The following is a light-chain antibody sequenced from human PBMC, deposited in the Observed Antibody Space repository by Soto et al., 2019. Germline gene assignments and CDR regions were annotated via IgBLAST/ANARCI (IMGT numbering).Light chain of an antibody. V-gene: IGLV1-47*01. CDR2: KND. CDR3: AAWDDSLSGPV. CDR1: SSNIGSNY. Sequence: QSVLTQPPSASGTPGQRVTISCSGSSSNIGSNYVYWYQQLPGTATKLLIYKNDQRPSGVPDRFSGSKSGTSASLALSGLRSEDEAEYYCAAWDDSLSGPVFGGGTQLTVL. J-gene: IGLJ7*01.